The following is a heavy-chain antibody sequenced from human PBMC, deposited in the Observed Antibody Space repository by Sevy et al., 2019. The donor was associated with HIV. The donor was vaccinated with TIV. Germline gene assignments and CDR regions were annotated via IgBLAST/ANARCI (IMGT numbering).Heavy chain of an antibody. D-gene: IGHD4-4*01. CDR3: AREVDVPTDSDAFDI. Sequence: SETRSLTCTVSGDSISSVNYFWSWIRQHPGKGLEWVGYIYYTGRTFYNPSLESRVKISRDTSRNQFSLNLSSVTAADTAVYYCAREVDVPTDSDAFDIWGQGTMVTVSS. CDR1: GDSISSVNYF. J-gene: IGHJ3*02. CDR2: IYYTGRT. V-gene: IGHV4-31*03.